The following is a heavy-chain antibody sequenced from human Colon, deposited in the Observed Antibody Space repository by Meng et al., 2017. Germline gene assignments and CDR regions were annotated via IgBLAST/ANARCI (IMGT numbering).Heavy chain of an antibody. J-gene: IGHJ4*02. CDR3: ARIDYGGNGIEKYFFDY. V-gene: IGHV4-4*02. CDR2: IHHGGTT. CDR1: GGSISSNYW. Sequence: SGPGTGKPSGTLCLLWGVSGGSISSNYWWSWVRQSPKKGLEWIGEIHHGGTTNYNPSLKSRVTISVDTSNNQFSLKLSSVTAADTAVYYCARIDYGGNGIEKYFFDYWGQGTLVTVSS. D-gene: IGHD4-23*01.